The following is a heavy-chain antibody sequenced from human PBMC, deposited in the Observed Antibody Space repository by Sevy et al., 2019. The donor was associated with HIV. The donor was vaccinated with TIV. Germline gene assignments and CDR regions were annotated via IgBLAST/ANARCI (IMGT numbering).Heavy chain of an antibody. D-gene: IGHD2-2*01. CDR3: ARTVSIVVVPAAIFDY. J-gene: IGHJ4*02. Sequence: SETLSLTCTVSGGSISSSSYYWGWIRQPPGKGLEWIGSIYYSGSTYYNPSLKSRVTISVDTSKNQFSLKLSSVTAADTAVYYCARTVSIVVVPAAIFDYWGQRTLVTVSS. CDR2: IYYSGST. CDR1: GGSISSSSYY. V-gene: IGHV4-39*01.